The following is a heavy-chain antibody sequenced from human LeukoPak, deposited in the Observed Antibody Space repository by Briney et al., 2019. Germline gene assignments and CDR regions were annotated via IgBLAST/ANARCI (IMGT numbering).Heavy chain of an antibody. J-gene: IGHJ4*02. CDR2: IRYDGSYK. Sequence: GGSLRLSCAASGFTFSTYGMHWVRQAPGMGREWVTYIRYDGSYKYYADSVKGRFTISRDNAKNTLYLQMNSLRAEDTAVYYCASLAVTTASFDYWGQGTLVTVSS. V-gene: IGHV3-30*02. CDR3: ASLAVTTASFDY. D-gene: IGHD4-17*01. CDR1: GFTFSTYG.